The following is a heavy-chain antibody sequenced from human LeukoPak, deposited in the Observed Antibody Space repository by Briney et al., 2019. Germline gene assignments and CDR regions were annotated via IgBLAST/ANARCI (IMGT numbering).Heavy chain of an antibody. CDR1: GFTFSSYG. CDR3: AKGTSGSYPDY. Sequence: GGSLRLSCAASGFTFSSYGMHWVRQAPGKGLEWVTVIWYDGSNKYYADSVKGRLTISRDNSKNTLYLQMNSLRAEDTAVYYCAKGTSGSYPDYWGQGTLVSVSS. J-gene: IGHJ4*02. V-gene: IGHV3-33*06. D-gene: IGHD3-10*01. CDR2: IWYDGSNK.